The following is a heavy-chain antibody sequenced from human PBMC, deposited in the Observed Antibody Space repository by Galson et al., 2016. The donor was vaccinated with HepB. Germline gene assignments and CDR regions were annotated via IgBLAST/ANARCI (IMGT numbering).Heavy chain of an antibody. V-gene: IGHV3-7*03. D-gene: IGHD3-10*01. CDR3: AKAMIHGSSYDS. CDR1: GFTFSSYW. Sequence: SLRLSCAASGFTFSSYWMNWVRQAPGKGLEWVANIKQDGSEKYYVDSVEGRFTISRDNSMNTLSLQMSSLRAEDTALYYCAKAMIHGSSYDSWGQGTLVTVSS. CDR2: IKQDGSEK. J-gene: IGHJ5*01.